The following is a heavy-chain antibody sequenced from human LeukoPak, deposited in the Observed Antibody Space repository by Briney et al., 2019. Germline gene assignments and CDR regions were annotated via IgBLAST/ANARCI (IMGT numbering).Heavy chain of an antibody. CDR3: ASGGPSDY. Sequence: GGSLRLSCAASGFTFSSYAMHWVRQAPGEGLEWVAVISYDGSNKYYADSVKGRFTISRDNSKNTLYLQMNSLRAEDTAVYYCASGGPSDYWGQGTLVTVSS. J-gene: IGHJ4*02. CDR2: ISYDGSNK. V-gene: IGHV3-30-3*01. CDR1: GFTFSSYA. D-gene: IGHD3-16*01.